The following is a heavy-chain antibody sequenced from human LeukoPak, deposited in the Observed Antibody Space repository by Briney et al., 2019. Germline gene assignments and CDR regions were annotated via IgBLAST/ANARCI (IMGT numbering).Heavy chain of an antibody. CDR2: ISPTGDST. V-gene: IGHV1-46*02. J-gene: IGHJ6*02. CDR1: GYTFNSYY. D-gene: IGHD2-2*01. CDR3: TRATSVVVPAADHYYYGMDV. Sequence: ASVKVSCKASGYTFNSYYMHWVRQAPGQGLEWVGLISPTGDSTNYAQTFRGRVTMTRDTSSNTVYMDLSSLRSDDTAVYYCTRATSVVVPAADHYYYGMDVWGQGTTVTVSS.